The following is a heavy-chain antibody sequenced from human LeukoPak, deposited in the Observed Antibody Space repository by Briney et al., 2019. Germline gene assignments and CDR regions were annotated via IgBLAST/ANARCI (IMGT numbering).Heavy chain of an antibody. CDR1: GDSLTSNSHS. J-gene: IGHJ4*02. CDR3: ARIRGGVQLWGN. CDR2: INNWGTK. Sequence: SETLSLTCAVSGDSLTSNSHSWGWIRQSPGEGLQWIVTINNWGTKYYNPSLKSRVTMPVDTSKNQFSLNLISVTAADTAVYYCARIRGGVQLWGNWGQGTLVTVSS. V-gene: IGHV4-39*01. D-gene: IGHD3-16*01.